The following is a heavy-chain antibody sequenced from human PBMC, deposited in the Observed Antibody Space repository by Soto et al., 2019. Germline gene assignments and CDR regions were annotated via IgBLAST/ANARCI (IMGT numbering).Heavy chain of an antibody. V-gene: IGHV5-51*01. CDR3: ARGYCTVTICDPLLDS. D-gene: IGHD2-8*02. CDR1: GYAFSSYW. J-gene: IGHJ5*01. CDR2: IYPGDSDT. Sequence: AESLKISCQGSGYAFSSYWLAWVRPMPRKGLGWVGRIYPGDSDTRYCPSCHGQVTLPHNQSINTAYLPWSSLKASEHAMYDCARGYCTVTICDPLLDSWGQGTLVTV.